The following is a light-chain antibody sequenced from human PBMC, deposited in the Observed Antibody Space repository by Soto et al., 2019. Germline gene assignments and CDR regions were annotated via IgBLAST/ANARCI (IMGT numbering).Light chain of an antibody. J-gene: IGLJ2*01. CDR3: SSYTISNTSVL. V-gene: IGLV2-14*01. CDR1: SSDVGGYNF. CDR2: EVS. Sequence: QSALTQPASVSGSPGQSITISCTGTSSDVGGYNFVSWYQQHPGKAPKLMIYEVSNRPSGVSNRFSGSKSGNTASLTISGLQAEDEAHYYCSSYTISNTSVLFGGGTKLTVL.